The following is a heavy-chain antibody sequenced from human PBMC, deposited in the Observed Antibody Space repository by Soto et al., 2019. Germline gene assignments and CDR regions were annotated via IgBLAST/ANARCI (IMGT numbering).Heavy chain of an antibody. J-gene: IGHJ4*02. V-gene: IGHV1-69*02. CDR2: IIPILGIA. Sequence: QVQLVQSGAEVKKPGSSVKVSCKASGGTFSSYTISWVRQAPGQGLEWMGRIIPILGIANYAQKFQGRVTIPADKSTSTAYLELSSLRSEDTAVYYCASDPPGYCSGGSCYPVHYFDYWGQGTLVTVSS. CDR3: ASDPPGYCSGGSCYPVHYFDY. D-gene: IGHD2-15*01. CDR1: GGTFSSYT.